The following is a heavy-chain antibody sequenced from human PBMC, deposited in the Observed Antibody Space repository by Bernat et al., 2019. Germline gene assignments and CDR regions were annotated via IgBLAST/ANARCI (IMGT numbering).Heavy chain of an antibody. CDR1: GYSFTNYW. Sequence: EVQLVQSGAEVKKPGESLKISCQVSGYSFTNYWIGWVRQMPGEGLEWMAIVHPSNSATRYNPSFQGQVTNSADKSISTAYLQWSSLKASDTAIYYCARHNIWGFDYWDQGTLVTVSS. CDR2: VHPSNSAT. J-gene: IGHJ4*02. CDR3: ARHNIWGFDY. V-gene: IGHV5-51*01. D-gene: IGHD7-27*01.